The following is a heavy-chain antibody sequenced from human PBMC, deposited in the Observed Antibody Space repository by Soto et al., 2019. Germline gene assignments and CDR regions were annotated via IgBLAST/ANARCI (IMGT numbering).Heavy chain of an antibody. Sequence: QLQLQESGPGLVKPSETLSLTCTVSGGSISSSSYYWGWIRQPPGKGLEWIGSIYYSGSTYYNPSLKSRVTVSVDTSKNQFSLKLSSVTAADTAVYYCVFTLLDAYDIWGQATMVTVAS. CDR1: GGSISSSSYY. J-gene: IGHJ3*02. V-gene: IGHV4-39*01. CDR2: IYYSGST. CDR3: VFTLLDAYDI.